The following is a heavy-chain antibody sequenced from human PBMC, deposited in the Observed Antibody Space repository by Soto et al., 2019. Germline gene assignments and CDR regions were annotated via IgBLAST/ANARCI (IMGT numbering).Heavy chain of an antibody. CDR3: ARDVRYSSSWYEKYYYYYMDV. D-gene: IGHD6-13*01. V-gene: IGHV4-4*08. CDR2: IYSSGTT. Sequence: SETLSLTCTVSGGSISSYYWSWIRQPPGKGLEWIGYIYSSGTTYYNPSLESRVTISLDTSKNQFSLKLSSMTAADTAVYYCARDVRYSSSWYEKYYYYYMDVWGKGTTVTVSS. J-gene: IGHJ6*03. CDR1: GGSISSYY.